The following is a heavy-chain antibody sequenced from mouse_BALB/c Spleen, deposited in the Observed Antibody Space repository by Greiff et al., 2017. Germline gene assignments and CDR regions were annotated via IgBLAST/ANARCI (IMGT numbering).Heavy chain of an antibody. J-gene: IGHJ2*01. V-gene: IGHV5-6-5*01. CDR1: GFTFSSYA. CDR2: ISSGGST. Sequence: EVQRVESGGGLVKPGGSLKLSCAASGFTFSSYAMSWVRQTPEKRLEWVASISSGGSTYYPDSVKGRFTISRDNARNILYLQMSSLRSEDTAMYYCARGLTTATNFDYWGQGTTLTVAS. D-gene: IGHD1-2*01. CDR3: ARGLTTATNFDY.